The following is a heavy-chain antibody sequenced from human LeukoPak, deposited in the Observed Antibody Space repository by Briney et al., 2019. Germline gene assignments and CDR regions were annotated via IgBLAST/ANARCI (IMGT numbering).Heavy chain of an antibody. J-gene: IGHJ4*02. CDR2: FDPEDGET. Sequence: ASVTVSCKVSGYTLTELSMHWVRQAPGKGLEWMGGFDPEDGETIYAQKFQGRVTMTEDTSTDTAYMELSSLRSEDTAVYYCATSVGWLRFNTGVRWGQGTLVTVSS. CDR1: GYTLTELS. V-gene: IGHV1-24*01. CDR3: ATSVGWLRFNTGVR. D-gene: IGHD5-12*01.